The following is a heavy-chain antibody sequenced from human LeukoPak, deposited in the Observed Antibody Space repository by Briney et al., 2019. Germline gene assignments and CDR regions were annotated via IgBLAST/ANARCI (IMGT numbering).Heavy chain of an antibody. CDR1: GYTFTSYY. V-gene: IGHV1-46*01. Sequence: ASVKVSCKASGYTFTSYYMHWVRQAPGQGLEWMGIINPSGGSTSYAQKFQGRVTMTRDTSISTAYMELSRLRSDDTAVYYCATALWFGEQDFDYWGQGTLVTVSS. D-gene: IGHD3-10*01. CDR2: INPSGGST. CDR3: ATALWFGEQDFDY. J-gene: IGHJ4*02.